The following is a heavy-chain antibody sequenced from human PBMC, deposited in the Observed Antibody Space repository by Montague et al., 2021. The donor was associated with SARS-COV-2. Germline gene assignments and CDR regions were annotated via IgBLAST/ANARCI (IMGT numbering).Heavy chain of an antibody. CDR2: ISSSSSYI. D-gene: IGHD6-13*01. J-gene: IGHJ6*02. CDR3: ARDQQLVLGYYYGMDV. V-gene: IGHV3-21*01. Sequence: SLRLSCAASGFTFSSYSMNWVRQAPGKGLEWVSSISSSSSYIYYADSVKGRFTISRDNAKNSLYLQMNSLRAEDTDVYYCARDQQLVLGYYYGMDVWGQGTTVTVSS. CDR1: GFTFSSYS.